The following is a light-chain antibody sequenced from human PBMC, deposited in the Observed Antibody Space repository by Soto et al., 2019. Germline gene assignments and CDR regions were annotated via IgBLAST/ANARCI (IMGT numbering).Light chain of an antibody. V-gene: IGKV1-39*01. CDR2: PAS. CDR1: QDIRND. J-gene: IGKJ4*01. Sequence: HMTQSPSSLSASVGYRFTITCRASQDIRNDLGWYQQKQGKAPKLLIYPASSLQSGVPSRFSGSGSGTDFTLTISSLPPEDFETYYCQQSYSTLLTFGGGTKVDIK. CDR3: QQSYSTLLT.